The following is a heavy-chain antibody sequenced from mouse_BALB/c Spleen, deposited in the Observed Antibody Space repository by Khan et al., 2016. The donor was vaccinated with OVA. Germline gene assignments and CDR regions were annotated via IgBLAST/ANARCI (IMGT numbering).Heavy chain of an antibody. CDR1: GYIFIDYN. J-gene: IGHJ3*01. D-gene: IGHD1-3*01. V-gene: IGHV1-77*01. CDR2: ISPGSGNT. Sequence: QVRLQQSGTELARPGASVKLSCKASGYIFIDYNINWVKQRTGQGLEWIGAISPGSGNTYYTENFKGQATLTADTSSRTAYMQLSSLTSEDSAVWFYEREWRDWLAYWGQGTLITVSA. CDR3: EREWRDWLAY.